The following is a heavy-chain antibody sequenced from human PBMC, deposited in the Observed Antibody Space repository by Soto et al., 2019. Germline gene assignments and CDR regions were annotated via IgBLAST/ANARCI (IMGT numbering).Heavy chain of an antibody. Sequence: GASVKVSCKASGYTFTSYGISWVRQAPGQGIERMGWISAYNGNTNYAQKLQGRVTMTTDTSTNTAYMELRSLRSDDTAVYYCARDKGTYYYDSSGPDAFDIWGQGTMVTVSS. CDR1: GYTFTSYG. D-gene: IGHD3-22*01. V-gene: IGHV1-18*01. CDR3: ARDKGTYYYDSSGPDAFDI. J-gene: IGHJ3*02. CDR2: ISAYNGNT.